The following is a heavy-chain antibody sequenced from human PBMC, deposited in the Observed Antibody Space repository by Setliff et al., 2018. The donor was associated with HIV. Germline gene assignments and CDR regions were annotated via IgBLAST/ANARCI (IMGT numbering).Heavy chain of an antibody. J-gene: IGHJ4*02. CDR3: ARHDGGGWYVRVLATSFDY. CDR1: GGSISSSSYY. D-gene: IGHD6-19*01. Sequence: SETLSLTCTVSGGSISSSSYYWGWIRQPPGKGLEWIGSIYSSGRTYYNPSHKSRVTISVDTSKNQFSLKLSSVTAADTAVYYCARHDGGGWYVRVLATSFDYWGQGTLVTVSS. CDR2: IYSSGRT. V-gene: IGHV4-39*01.